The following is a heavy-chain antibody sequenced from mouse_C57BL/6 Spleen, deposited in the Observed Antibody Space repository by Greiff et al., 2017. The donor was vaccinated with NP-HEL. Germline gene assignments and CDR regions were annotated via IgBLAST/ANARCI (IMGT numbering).Heavy chain of an antibody. V-gene: IGHV1-64*01. D-gene: IGHD2-5*01. CDR2: IHPNSGST. J-gene: IGHJ4*01. CDR1: GYTFTSYW. Sequence: QVQLKQPGAELVKPGASVKLSCKASGYTFTSYWMHWVKQRPGQGLEWIGMIHPNSGSTNYNEKFKSKATLTVDKSSSTAYMQLSSLTSEDSAVYYCARESNYDYAMDYWGQGTSVTVSS. CDR3: ARESNYDYAMDY.